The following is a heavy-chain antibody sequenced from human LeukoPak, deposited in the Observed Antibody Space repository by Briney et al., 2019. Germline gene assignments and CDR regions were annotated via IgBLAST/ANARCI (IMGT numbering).Heavy chain of an antibody. CDR3: ARVLTEYSSSRCLDF. CDR1: GGSISSYY. V-gene: IGHV4-59*01. J-gene: IGHJ4*02. CDR2: IYYSGRT. D-gene: IGHD6-13*01. Sequence: SETLSLTCTVSGGSISSYYWSWIRQPPGKGLEWIGDIYYSGRTNYKPSLKSRVTILVDTSKNQFSLRLSSVTAAGTAVYYCARVLTEYSSSRCLDFWGQGALVTVSS.